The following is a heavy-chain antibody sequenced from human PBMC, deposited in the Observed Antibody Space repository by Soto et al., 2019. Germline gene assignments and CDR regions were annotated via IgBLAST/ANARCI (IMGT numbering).Heavy chain of an antibody. CDR1: GFSFGSFA. CDR2: ISGSADST. D-gene: IGHD2-8*01. CDR3: AKTRGAMIYAISVYGMDV. Sequence: EVQLLESGGGFIHPGGSLRLSCAASGFSFGSFAMNWVRQAPGKGLEWVSIISGSADSTFHADSVKGRFTISRDNSKSTLYLQINSLRAEDTAVYYCAKTRGAMIYAISVYGMDVWGQGTTVTVSS. J-gene: IGHJ6*02. V-gene: IGHV3-23*01.